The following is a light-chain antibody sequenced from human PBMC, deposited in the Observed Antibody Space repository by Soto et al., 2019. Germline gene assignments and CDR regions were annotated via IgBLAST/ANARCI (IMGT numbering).Light chain of an antibody. Sequence: SYELTQPPSVSVAPGQTARITCGGNNIGRKGVHWYQQKPGQAPVLVVYDDSDRPSGIPERFSGSSSGNTTTLTISRVEAGDEADYYCQVWDCSSDHPRVFGTGTMVTVL. CDR3: QVWDCSSDHPRV. CDR2: DDS. J-gene: IGLJ1*01. V-gene: IGLV3-21*02. CDR1: NIGRKG.